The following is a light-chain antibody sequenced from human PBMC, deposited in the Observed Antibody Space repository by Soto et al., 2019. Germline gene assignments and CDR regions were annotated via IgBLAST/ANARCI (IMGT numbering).Light chain of an antibody. CDR1: QDISTW. J-gene: IGKJ1*01. CDR2: AAS. CDR3: QYYNTFSGT. Sequence: IRMTQSPSLLSASVGYRFTITCGASQDISTWLAWYQQKPGKAPKLLIYAASSLQSGVPSRFSGSGSGTDCTLTISSLQPEDFATYYCQYYNTFSGTFGQGTKVDIK. V-gene: IGKV1D-16*01.